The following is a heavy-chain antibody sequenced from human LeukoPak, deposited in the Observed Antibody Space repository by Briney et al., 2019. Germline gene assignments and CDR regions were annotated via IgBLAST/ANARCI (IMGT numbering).Heavy chain of an antibody. CDR1: GFTFSDYY. J-gene: IGHJ4*02. Sequence: GGSLRLSCAASGFTFSDYYMNWIRQAPGKGLEWVSYISGSSSYTNYADSVKGRFTISRDNAKNSLYLQMNSLRAEDTAVYYCARISGSGSYNVPFDYWGQGTLVTVSS. CDR3: ARISGSGSYNVPFDY. D-gene: IGHD3-10*01. CDR2: ISGSSSYT. V-gene: IGHV3-11*03.